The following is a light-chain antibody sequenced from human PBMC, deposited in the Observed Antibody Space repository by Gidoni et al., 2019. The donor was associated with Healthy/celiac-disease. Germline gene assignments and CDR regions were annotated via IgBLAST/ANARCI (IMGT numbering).Light chain of an antibody. CDR2: WAS. CDR1: QSVLYSSNNKNY. J-gene: IGKJ1*01. Sequence: DIVMTQSPDSLDVSLGERATINCKSSQSVLYSSNNKNYLAWYQQKPGQPPKLLIYWASTRESGVPDRFSGSGSGTDFTLTISSLQAEDVAVYYCQRYYSTPPWTFGQGTKVEIK. CDR3: QRYYSTPPWT. V-gene: IGKV4-1*01.